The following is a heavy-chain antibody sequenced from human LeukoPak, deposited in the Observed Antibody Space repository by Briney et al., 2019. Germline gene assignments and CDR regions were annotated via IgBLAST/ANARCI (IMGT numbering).Heavy chain of an antibody. V-gene: IGHV3-33*01. CDR1: GFTFSSYG. D-gene: IGHD2-2*01. Sequence: GGSLRLSCAASGFTFSSYGIHWVRQAPGKGLEWVSVIWYDGTNKFYADSVKGRFTISRDNSKNTLNLQMNSLRAEDTAVYYCAREANRVPGTMYFDYWGQGTLVTVSS. CDR3: AREANRVPGTMYFDY. CDR2: IWYDGTNK. J-gene: IGHJ4*02.